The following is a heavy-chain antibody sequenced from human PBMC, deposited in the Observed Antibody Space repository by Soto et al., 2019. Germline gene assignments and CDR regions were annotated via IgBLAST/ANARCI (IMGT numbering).Heavy chain of an antibody. CDR1: GGSISSSIYY. D-gene: IGHD3-3*01. CDR3: ARLNYDFWSGQLGHSNYYYGMDV. Sequence: SETLSLTCTVSGGSISSSIYYWGWIRHPPGKGLEWIGSIYYSGSTYYNPSLKSRVTISVDTSKNQFSLKLSSVTAADTAVYYCARLNYDFWSGQLGHSNYYYGMDVWGQGTTVTVSS. CDR2: IYYSGST. V-gene: IGHV4-39*01. J-gene: IGHJ6*02.